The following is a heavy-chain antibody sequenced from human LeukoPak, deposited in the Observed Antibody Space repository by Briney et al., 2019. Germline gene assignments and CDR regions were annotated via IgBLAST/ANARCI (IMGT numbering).Heavy chain of an antibody. CDR3: AREGAAAGDYYGMDV. J-gene: IGHJ6*02. CDR2: MNPNSGNT. D-gene: IGHD6-13*01. V-gene: IGHV1-8*01. Sequence: GASVKVSCKASGYTFTSYDINWVRQATGQGLEWMGWMNPNSGNTGYAQKFRGRVTMTRNTSISTAYMELSSLRSEDTAVYYCAREGAAAGDYYGMDVWGQGTTVTVSS. CDR1: GYTFTSYD.